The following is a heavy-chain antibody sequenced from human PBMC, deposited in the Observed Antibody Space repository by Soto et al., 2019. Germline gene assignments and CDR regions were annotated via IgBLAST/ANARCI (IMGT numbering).Heavy chain of an antibody. CDR2: IYPYNGNT. CDR3: ARDLNGAAGGGY. J-gene: IGHJ4*02. CDR1: GYTFINHG. D-gene: IGHD6-13*01. Sequence: QVQLVQSGAEVRKPGASVKVSCKSSGYTFINHGIFWVRQAPGQGLEWMAWIYPYNGNTNYAQKFLGRVTLTTDTSTSTAYMDLRSLTSDDPAIYYCARDLNGAAGGGYWSQGTLVTVSS. V-gene: IGHV1-18*01.